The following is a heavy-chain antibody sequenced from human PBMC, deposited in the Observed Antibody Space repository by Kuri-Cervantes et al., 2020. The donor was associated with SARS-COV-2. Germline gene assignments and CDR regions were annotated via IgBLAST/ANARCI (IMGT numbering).Heavy chain of an antibody. CDR3: ARGRVGVQDF. V-gene: IGHV3-30*14. J-gene: IGHJ4*02. D-gene: IGHD2-21*01. Sequence: GGSLRLSCATSGFTFNNYAMHWVRQTPGEGLEWVAITSFDGSNKYYAESVKGRFTISRDNSKNTLYLQVNNMRREDTAVYFCARGRVGVQDFWGQGTLVTIYS. CDR2: TSFDGSNK. CDR1: GFTFNNYA.